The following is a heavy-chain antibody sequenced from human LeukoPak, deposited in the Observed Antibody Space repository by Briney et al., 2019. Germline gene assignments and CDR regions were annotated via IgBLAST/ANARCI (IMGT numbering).Heavy chain of an antibody. V-gene: IGHV1-69*04. CDR1: GGTFSSYA. CDR3: ARDLLSWDFWSGYTFDY. D-gene: IGHD3-3*01. CDR2: IIPILGIA. J-gene: IGHJ4*02. Sequence: SVKVSCKASGGTFSSYAISWVRQAPGQELEWMGRIIPILGIANYAQKFQGRVTITADKSTSTAYMELSSLRSEDTAVYYCARDLLSWDFWSGYTFDYWGQGTLVTVSS.